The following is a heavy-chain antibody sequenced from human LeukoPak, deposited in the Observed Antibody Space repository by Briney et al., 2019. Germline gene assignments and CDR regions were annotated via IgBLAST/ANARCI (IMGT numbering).Heavy chain of an antibody. V-gene: IGHV3-30*04. D-gene: IGHD3-9*01. Sequence: GGSLRLSCAASGFTFSSYAMHWVRQAPGKGLEWVAVISYDGSNKYYADSVKGRFTISRDNSKNTLYLQMNSLRAEDTAVYYCARDNFFLAPDILTGYYAPDRNWFDPWGQGTLVTVSS. CDR2: ISYDGSNK. J-gene: IGHJ5*02. CDR3: ARDNFFLAPDILTGYYAPDRNWFDP. CDR1: GFTFSSYA.